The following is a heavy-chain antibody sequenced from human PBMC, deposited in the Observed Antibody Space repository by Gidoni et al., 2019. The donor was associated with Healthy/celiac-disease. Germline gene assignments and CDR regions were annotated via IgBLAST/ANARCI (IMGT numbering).Heavy chain of an antibody. CDR2: IRGDGSNE. CDR1: GCTFSSYG. Sequence: QLVHAGGGVVQPGRSLRRPRSASGCTFSSYGMVRVRQAPGMGLVWVAVIRGDGSNEDYADTVRGRITISRDNYKNTLELQSNSVGAEDASVYYCAQDRDRSRENWFDHWGQGTLVTVSS. CDR3: AQDRDRSRENWFDH. J-gene: IGHJ5*02. D-gene: IGHD6-13*01. V-gene: IGHV3-30*18.